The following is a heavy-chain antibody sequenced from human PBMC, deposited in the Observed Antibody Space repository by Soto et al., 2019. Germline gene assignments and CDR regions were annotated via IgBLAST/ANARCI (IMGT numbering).Heavy chain of an antibody. CDR2: INHSGST. J-gene: IGHJ4*02. V-gene: IGHV4-34*01. CDR1: GGSFSGYY. Sequence: PSETLSLTCAVYGGSFSGYYWRRIRQPPGKRLEWIREINHSGSTNYNPSLKSRVTISVDTSKNQFSLKLSSVTAADTAVYYCARGRYYDFWSGYYKPSYYFDYWGQGTLVTVSS. CDR3: ARGRYYDFWSGYYKPSYYFDY. D-gene: IGHD3-3*01.